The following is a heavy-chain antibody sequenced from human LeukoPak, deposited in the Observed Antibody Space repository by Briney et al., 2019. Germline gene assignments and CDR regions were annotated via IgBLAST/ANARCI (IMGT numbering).Heavy chain of an antibody. Sequence: QAGGSLRLSCAASGFTFSSYGMHWVRQAPGKGLEWVAVIWYDGSNKYYADSVKGRFTISRDNSKNTLYLQMNSLRAEDTAVYYCARDMFSSVGATGVDYWGQGTLVTVSS. CDR2: IWYDGSNK. D-gene: IGHD1-26*01. J-gene: IGHJ4*02. V-gene: IGHV3-33*01. CDR1: GFTFSSYG. CDR3: ARDMFSSVGATGVDY.